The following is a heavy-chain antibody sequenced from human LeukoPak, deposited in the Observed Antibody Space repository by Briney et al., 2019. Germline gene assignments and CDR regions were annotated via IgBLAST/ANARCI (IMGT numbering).Heavy chain of an antibody. CDR1: GVSFSGYY. CDR2: INHSGST. J-gene: IGHJ4*02. Sequence: SETLSLTCAVYGVSFSGYYWSWIRQPPGKGLEWIGEINHSGSTNYNPSLKSRVTISVDTSKNQFSLKLSSVTAADTAVYYCARVTTPPQDYWGQGTLVTVSS. CDR3: ARVTTPPQDY. D-gene: IGHD2-15*01. V-gene: IGHV4-34*01.